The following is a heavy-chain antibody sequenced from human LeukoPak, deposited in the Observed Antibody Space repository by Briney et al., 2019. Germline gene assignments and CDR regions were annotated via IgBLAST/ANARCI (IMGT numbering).Heavy chain of an antibody. D-gene: IGHD3-10*01. V-gene: IGHV4-4*07. J-gene: IGHJ6*04. Sequence: ASETLSLTCTVSGGSISSYYWSWIRQPARKGLEWIGRIYTSGSTNYNPSLKSRVTMSVDTSKNQFSLKLSSVTAADTAVYYCARAYYGSGKAAMDVWGKGTMVTVSS. CDR1: GGSISSYY. CDR3: ARAYYGSGKAAMDV. CDR2: IYTSGST.